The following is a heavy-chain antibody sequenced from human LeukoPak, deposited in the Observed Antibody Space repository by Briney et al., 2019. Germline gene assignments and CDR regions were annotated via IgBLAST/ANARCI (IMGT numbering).Heavy chain of an antibody. CDR1: GGSISSGGYS. Sequence: SETLSLTCAVSGGSISSGGYSWSWIRQPPGKGLEWIGYIYHSGSTYYNPSLKSRVTISVDRSKNQFSLKLSSVTAADTAVYYCARGSGSPKFIPRYYFDYWGQGTLVTVSS. V-gene: IGHV4-30-2*01. D-gene: IGHD3-10*01. J-gene: IGHJ4*02. CDR2: IYHSGST. CDR3: ARGSGSPKFIPRYYFDY.